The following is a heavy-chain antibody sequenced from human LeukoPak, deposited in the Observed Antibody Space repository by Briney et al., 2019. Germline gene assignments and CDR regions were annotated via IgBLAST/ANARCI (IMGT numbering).Heavy chain of an antibody. J-gene: IGHJ4*02. D-gene: IGHD2-2*01. CDR1: GFAFDEHG. Sequence: GGSLSLSCTASGFAFDEHGMSWVRQVPGKGLEWVSGINWSGGSTGYADPLRGRFTISRDNAKNSLYLQMDSLRAEDTALYYCARAPITSPFYFDYWGQGTLVTVSS. CDR2: INWSGGST. V-gene: IGHV3-20*04. CDR3: ARAPITSPFYFDY.